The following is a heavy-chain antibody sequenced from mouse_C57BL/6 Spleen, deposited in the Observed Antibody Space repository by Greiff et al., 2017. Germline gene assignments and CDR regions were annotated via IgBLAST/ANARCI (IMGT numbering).Heavy chain of an antibody. Sequence: QVQLQQPGTELVKPGASVKLSCKASGYTFTSYWMHWVKQRPGQGLEWIGNINPSNGGTNYNEKFKSKATLTVDKSSSTAYMQLSSLASEDSAVYYCAREGIYYDYGAWFAYWGQGTLVTVSA. CDR2: INPSNGGT. CDR1: GYTFTSYW. V-gene: IGHV1-53*01. J-gene: IGHJ3*01. CDR3: AREGIYYDYGAWFAY. D-gene: IGHD2-4*01.